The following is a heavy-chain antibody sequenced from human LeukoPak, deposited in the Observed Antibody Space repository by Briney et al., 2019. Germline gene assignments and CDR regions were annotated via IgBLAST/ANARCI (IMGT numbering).Heavy chain of an antibody. CDR3: ARDPECSSFDY. CDR1: GFTFSSYE. V-gene: IGHV3-48*03. D-gene: IGHD6-13*01. CDR2: ISNSGSTM. Sequence: PGGSLRLSCVASGFTFSSYEMNWVRQAPGKGLEWVSYISNSGSTMYYADSVKGRFTISRDNAKNSLYLQMNSLRAEDTAVYYCARDPECSSFDYWGQGVLVTVSS. J-gene: IGHJ4*02.